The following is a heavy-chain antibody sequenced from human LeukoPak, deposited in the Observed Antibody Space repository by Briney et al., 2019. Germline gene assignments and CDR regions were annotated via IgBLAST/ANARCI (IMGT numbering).Heavy chain of an antibody. V-gene: IGHV4-30-2*01. Sequence: SETLSLTCAVSGGSISSGGYSWSWIRQPPGKGLEWIGYIYHSGSTYYNPSLKSRVTISVDRSKNQFSLKLSSVTAADTAVYYCATFTQTTIDYHGMDVWGQGTTVTVSS. CDR3: ATFTQTTIDYHGMDV. CDR1: GGSISSGGYS. CDR2: IYHSGST. D-gene: IGHD4-11*01. J-gene: IGHJ6*02.